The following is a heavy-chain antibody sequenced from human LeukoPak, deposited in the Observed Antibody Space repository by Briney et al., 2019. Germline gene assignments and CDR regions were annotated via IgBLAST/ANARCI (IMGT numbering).Heavy chain of an antibody. CDR3: ARDFQGGSGWFAP. D-gene: IGHD3-16*01. V-gene: IGHV1-2*02. CDR2: INPNSGGT. CDR1: GYTFTGYY. Sequence: ASVKVSCKASGYTFTGYYMHWVRQAPGQGLEWMGWINPNSGGTNYAQKFQGRVTMTRDTSISTAYMELSRLTSDDTAIYPCARDFQGGSGWFAPWGQGSLVTVSS. J-gene: IGHJ5*02.